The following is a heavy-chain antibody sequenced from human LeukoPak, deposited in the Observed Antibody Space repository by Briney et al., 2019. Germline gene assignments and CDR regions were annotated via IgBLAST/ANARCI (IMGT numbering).Heavy chain of an antibody. D-gene: IGHD6-13*01. CDR1: GGSFSGYY. CDR2: INHSGST. J-gene: IGHJ5*02. Sequence: SETLSLTCAVYGGSFSGYYRSWIRQPPGKGLEWIGEINHSGSTNYNPSLKSRVTISVDTSKNQFSLKLSSVTAADTAVYYCARHSSSWYGINWFDPWGQGTLVTVSS. V-gene: IGHV4-34*01. CDR3: ARHSSSWYGINWFDP.